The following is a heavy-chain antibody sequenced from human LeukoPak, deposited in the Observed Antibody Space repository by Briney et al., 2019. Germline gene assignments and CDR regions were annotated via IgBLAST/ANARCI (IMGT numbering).Heavy chain of an antibody. Sequence: SETLSLTCTVSGGSISSYYWSWIRQPAGKGLEWIGRIYSSGSTNYNPSLRSRVTMSVDMSKNQVSLKLSSVTAADTAMYYCARDGSYYGSGSYFDMDVWGQGTTVTVSS. CDR1: GGSISSYY. CDR3: ARDGSYYGSGSYFDMDV. D-gene: IGHD3-10*01. J-gene: IGHJ6*02. CDR2: IYSSGST. V-gene: IGHV4-4*07.